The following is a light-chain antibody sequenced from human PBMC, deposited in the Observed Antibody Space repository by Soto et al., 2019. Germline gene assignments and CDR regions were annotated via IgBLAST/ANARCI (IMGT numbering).Light chain of an antibody. Sequence: DIQMTQSPSSLSASVGDRVTITCRASQSISSYLNWYQQKPGTAPKLLIYAASNLQSGVPSRFSGSGSGTDFMLTISSLQPEDFATYYCQRLGFTFGPGTKVDIK. CDR1: QSISSY. CDR2: AAS. CDR3: QRLGFT. V-gene: IGKV1-39*01. J-gene: IGKJ3*01.